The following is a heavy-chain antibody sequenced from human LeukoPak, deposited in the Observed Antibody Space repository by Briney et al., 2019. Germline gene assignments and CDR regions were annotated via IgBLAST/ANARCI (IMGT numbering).Heavy chain of an antibody. Sequence: PSETLSLTCTVSGGSISSYYWSWIRQPPGKGLEWIGYIYYSGSTNYNPSLKSRVTISVDTSKNQFSLKPSSVTAADTAVYYCARSYSRSDAFDIWGQGTMVTVSS. CDR1: GGSISSYY. D-gene: IGHD6-13*01. V-gene: IGHV4-59*08. J-gene: IGHJ3*02. CDR2: IYYSGST. CDR3: ARSYSRSDAFDI.